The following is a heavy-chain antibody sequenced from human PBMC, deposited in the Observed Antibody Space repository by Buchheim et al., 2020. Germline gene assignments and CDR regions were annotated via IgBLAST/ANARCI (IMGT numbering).Heavy chain of an antibody. CDR1: EFTSRRYW. V-gene: IGHV3-74*01. CDR2: INTEGSTT. CDR3: AGAPDCGGGSCYGYHYYGLDV. D-gene: IGHD2-15*01. J-gene: IGHJ6*02. Sequence: EVQLVESGGGLVQTGGSLRLSCAASEFTSRRYWVHWVRQAPGKGLVWGSRINTEGSTTTYADSVKGRFTISREDGKNAGYVQMNSLRAEDTALYYCAGAPDCGGGSCYGYHYYGLDVWGQG.